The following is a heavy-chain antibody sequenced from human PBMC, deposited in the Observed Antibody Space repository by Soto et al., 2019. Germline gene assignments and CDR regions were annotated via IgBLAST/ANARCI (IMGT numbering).Heavy chain of an antibody. CDR2: ISYDGSNK. CDR1: GFTFSSYA. V-gene: IGHV3-30-3*01. Sequence: AGGSLRLSCAASGFTFSSYAMHWVRQAPGKGLEWVAVISYDGSNKYYADSVKGRFTISRDNSKNTLYLQMNSLRAEDTAVYYCARVYSSSWDYYYYYGMDVWGQGTTVTVSS. CDR3: ARVYSSSWDYYYYYGMDV. J-gene: IGHJ6*02. D-gene: IGHD6-13*01.